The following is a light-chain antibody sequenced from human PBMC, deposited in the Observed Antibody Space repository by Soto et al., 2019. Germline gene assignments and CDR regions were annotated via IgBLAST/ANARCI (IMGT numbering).Light chain of an antibody. J-gene: IGLJ1*01. CDR2: TDN. Sequence: QSVLTQPPSVSGAPGQRVTISCSGSSSNIGSHTVNWYQQLPGTAPKLLIYTDNQWASGVPERFSGSKSGTSASLAISGLQVEDEADYYCAAWDDSMKEVFGTGTKLTVL. V-gene: IGLV1-44*01. CDR1: SSNIGSHT. CDR3: AAWDDSMKEV.